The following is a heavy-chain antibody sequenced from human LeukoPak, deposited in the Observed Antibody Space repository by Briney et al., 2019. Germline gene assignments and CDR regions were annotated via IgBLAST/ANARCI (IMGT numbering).Heavy chain of an antibody. D-gene: IGHD6-19*01. CDR2: MNPNSGNT. V-gene: IGHV1-8*01. CDR3: ARDCDIAVAGFDYFDY. CDR1: GYTLTSYD. J-gene: IGHJ4*02. Sequence: GASVKVSCKASGYTLTSYDINWVRQATGQGLEWMGWMNPNSGNTGYAQKFQGRVTMTRNTSISTAYMELSSLRSEDTAVYYCARDCDIAVAGFDYFDYWGQGTLVTVSS.